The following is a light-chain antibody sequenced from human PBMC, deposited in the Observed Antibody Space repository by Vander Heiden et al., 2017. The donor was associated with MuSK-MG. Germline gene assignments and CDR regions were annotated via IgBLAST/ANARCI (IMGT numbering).Light chain of an antibody. CDR3: QQDGSSPVT. CDR2: GAS. Sequence: EIVLTQSPGTLSLSPGERATLSCRASQSVSSSYLAWYQQKPGQAPRFLIYGASSRATGIPDRFSGRGSGTDFTLTISRLEPEDFAVYYCQQDGSSPVTFGQGTRLEIK. V-gene: IGKV3-20*01. J-gene: IGKJ5*01. CDR1: QSVSSSY.